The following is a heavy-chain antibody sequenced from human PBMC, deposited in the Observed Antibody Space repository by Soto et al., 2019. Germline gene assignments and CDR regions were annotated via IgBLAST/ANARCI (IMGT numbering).Heavy chain of an antibody. V-gene: IGHV1-18*01. D-gene: IGHD1-26*01. J-gene: IGHJ4*02. Sequence: ASVKVSCKASGYTFINYGISWVRQAPGQGLEWMGWISAYNGNTNYAQKFQGRVIMTTDTSTTTAYMELRSLRSDDTAVYYCARDRVIGGSYALWGQGTLVTVS. CDR2: ISAYNGNT. CDR3: ARDRVIGGSYAL. CDR1: GYTFINYG.